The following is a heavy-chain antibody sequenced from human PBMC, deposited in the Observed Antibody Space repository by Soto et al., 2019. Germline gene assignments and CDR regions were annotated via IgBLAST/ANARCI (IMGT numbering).Heavy chain of an antibody. CDR2: ISYDGSNK. CDR3: AKDWEAVAGQGSYNWFDP. J-gene: IGHJ5*02. V-gene: IGHV3-30*18. D-gene: IGHD6-19*01. Sequence: GGSLRLSCAASGFTFSSYGMHWVRQAPGKGLEWVAVISYDGSNKYYADSVKGRFTISRDNSKNTLYLQMNSLRAEDTAVYYCAKDWEAVAGQGSYNWFDPWGQGTLVTVSS. CDR1: GFTFSSYG.